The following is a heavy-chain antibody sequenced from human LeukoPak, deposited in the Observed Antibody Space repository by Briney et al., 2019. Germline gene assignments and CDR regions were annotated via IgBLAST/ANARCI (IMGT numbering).Heavy chain of an antibody. CDR3: ARPPSVVPVASTWFDP. CDR2: IIPIFGTA. V-gene: IGHV1-69*01. D-gene: IGHD2-15*01. Sequence: SVKVSCKASGGTFSSYAISWVRQAPGQGLEWMGGIIPIFGTANYAQKFQGRVTITADESTSTAYMELSSLRSEDTAVYYCARPPSVVPVASTWFDPWGQGTLVTSPQ. CDR1: GGTFSSYA. J-gene: IGHJ5*02.